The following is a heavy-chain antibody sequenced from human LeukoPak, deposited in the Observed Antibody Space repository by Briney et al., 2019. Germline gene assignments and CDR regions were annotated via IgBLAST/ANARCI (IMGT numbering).Heavy chain of an antibody. Sequence: SETLSLTCAVYGGSFSGYYWSWIRQPPGKGLEWIGEINHSGSTNYNPSLKSRVTISVDTFKNQFSLKLSSVTAADTAVYYCARVQGQYYYYYGMDVWGQGTTVTVSS. J-gene: IGHJ6*02. V-gene: IGHV4-34*01. CDR1: GGSFSGYY. CDR3: ARVQGQYYYYYGMDV. CDR2: INHSGST.